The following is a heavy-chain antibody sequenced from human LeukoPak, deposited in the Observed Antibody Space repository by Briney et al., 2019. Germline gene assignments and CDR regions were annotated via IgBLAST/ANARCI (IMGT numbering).Heavy chain of an antibody. CDR1: GGSISSGGYS. Sequence: PSQTLSLTCAVSGGSISSGGYSWSWIRQPPGKGLEWTGYIYHSGSTYYSPSLKSRVTISVDRSKNQFSLKLSSVTAADTAVYYCARDLVFGLVVVPAAIWGQGTLVTVSS. V-gene: IGHV4-30-2*01. CDR3: ARDLVFGLVVVPAAI. J-gene: IGHJ4*02. D-gene: IGHD2-2*01. CDR2: IYHSGST.